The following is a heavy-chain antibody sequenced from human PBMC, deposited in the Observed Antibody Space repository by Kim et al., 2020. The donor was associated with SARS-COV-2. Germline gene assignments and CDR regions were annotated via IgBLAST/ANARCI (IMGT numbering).Heavy chain of an antibody. V-gene: IGHV3-30-3*01. CDR3: ARASAGQAPDY. CDR2: ISYDGSNK. Sequence: GGSLRLSCAASGFTFSSYAMHWVRQAPGKGLEWVAVISYDGSNKYYADSVKGRFTISRDNSKNTLYLQMNSLRAEDTAVYYCARASAGQAPDYWGQGTLVTVSS. CDR1: GFTFSSYA. J-gene: IGHJ4*02. D-gene: IGHD6-13*01.